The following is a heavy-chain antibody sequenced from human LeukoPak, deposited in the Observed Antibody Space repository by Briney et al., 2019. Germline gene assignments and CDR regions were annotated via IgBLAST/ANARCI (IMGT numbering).Heavy chain of an antibody. CDR1: GYSFTSHW. J-gene: IGHJ4*02. V-gene: IGHV5-10-1*01. D-gene: IGHD2-15*01. CDR2: IAPSDSYT. Sequence: GESLKSSCKGSGYSFTSHWISWVRQMPGKGLEWMGRIAPSDSYTNYSPSFQGHVTISADKSISTAYLQWSSLKASDTAMYYCARHRDCSSGACYPDYWGQGALVTVSS. CDR3: ARHRDCSSGACYPDY.